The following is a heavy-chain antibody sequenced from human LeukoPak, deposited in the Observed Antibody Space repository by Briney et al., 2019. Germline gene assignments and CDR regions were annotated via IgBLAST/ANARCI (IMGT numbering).Heavy chain of an antibody. V-gene: IGHV3-66*03. J-gene: IGHJ5*02. CDR3: ARDRAANQDWVEFDP. Sequence: PAGSLRLTCAVSGVRVSNYYMSWVRQAPGKGLEWVGLIRDSGEAFYADFVTGRFAISRDESENTLYLQMNSLRVEDTAVYFCARDRAANQDWVEFDPWGQGTPVIVSS. D-gene: IGHD3/OR15-3a*01. CDR2: IRDSGEA. CDR1: GVRVSNYY.